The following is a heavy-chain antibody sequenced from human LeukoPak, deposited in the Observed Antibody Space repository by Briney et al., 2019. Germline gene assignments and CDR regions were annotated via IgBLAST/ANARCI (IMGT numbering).Heavy chain of an antibody. V-gene: IGHV4-4*07. D-gene: IGHD5-12*01. J-gene: IGHJ4*02. CDR3: ARGGVATIKD. Sequence: SETLSLTCIVSGGSISSYYWSWIRQPAGKGLEWIGRIYTSETTNYNPSLKSRVTMSVDTSKNQFSLKLSPVTAADTAVYYCARGGVATIKDWGQGTLVTVSS. CDR1: GGSISSYY. CDR2: IYTSETT.